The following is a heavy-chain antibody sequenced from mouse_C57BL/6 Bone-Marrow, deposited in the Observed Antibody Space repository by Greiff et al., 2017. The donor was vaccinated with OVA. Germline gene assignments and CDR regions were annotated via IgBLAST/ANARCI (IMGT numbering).Heavy chain of an antibody. J-gene: IGHJ1*03. D-gene: IGHD1-1*01. V-gene: IGHV1-63*01. CDR2: IYPGGGYT. Sequence: VQLQQSGAELVRPGTSVKMSCKASGYTFTNYWIGWAKQRPGHGLEWIGDIYPGGGYTNYNEKFKGKATLTADKSSSTAYMQFSSLTSEDSAIYYCARWGTTVVARWYFDVWGTGTTVTVSS. CDR1: GYTFTNYW. CDR3: ARWGTTVVARWYFDV.